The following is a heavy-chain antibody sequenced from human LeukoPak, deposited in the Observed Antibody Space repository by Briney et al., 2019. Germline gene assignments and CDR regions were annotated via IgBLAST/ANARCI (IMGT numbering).Heavy chain of an antibody. CDR2: IYYSGTT. Sequence: SETLSLTCSVSDGSISSGYYYWAWIRQPPGKGPEWIGSIYYSGTTYPNPSLKSRITISVCTSKNQFSLKLSSVTAADTAVYYCARQPKSCAPGIFITGKACWFDPWGQGTLVTVSP. CDR3: ARQPKSCAPGIFITGKACWFDP. J-gene: IGHJ5*02. V-gene: IGHV4-39*01. D-gene: IGHD3-10*01. CDR1: DGSISSGYYY.